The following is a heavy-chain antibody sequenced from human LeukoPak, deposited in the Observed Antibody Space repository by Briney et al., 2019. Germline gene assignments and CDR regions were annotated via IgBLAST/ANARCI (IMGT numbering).Heavy chain of an antibody. CDR3: ARDCSGGSCYSPFDY. CDR1: GFTFSSYS. Sequence: PGGSLRLSCAASGFTFSSYSMNWVRQAPGKGLEWVSSISSSSSYIYYADSVKGRFTISRDNAKNSLYLQMNSLRAEDTAVYYCARDCSGGSCYSPFDYWGQGTLVTVSS. CDR2: ISSSSSYI. J-gene: IGHJ4*02. D-gene: IGHD2-15*01. V-gene: IGHV3-21*01.